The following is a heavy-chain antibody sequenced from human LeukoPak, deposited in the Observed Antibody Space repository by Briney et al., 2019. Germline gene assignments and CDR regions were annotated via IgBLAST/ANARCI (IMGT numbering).Heavy chain of an antibody. J-gene: IGHJ4*02. CDR2: INPAGGST. CDR1: GYTFTSYY. V-gene: IGHV1-46*01. D-gene: IGHD3-22*01. Sequence: ASVKVSCTSSGYTFTSYYIRWVRQAPGQGLEWIGIINPAGGSTTYAQKFQGSRLTLTRDTSTSTVYMELSSLRSEDTAVCYCARGRGVHDSHTYDYFDYWGQGSLVTVSS. CDR3: ARGRGVHDSHTYDYFDY.